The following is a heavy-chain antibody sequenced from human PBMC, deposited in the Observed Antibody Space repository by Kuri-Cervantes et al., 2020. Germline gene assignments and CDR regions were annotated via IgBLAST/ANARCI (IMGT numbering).Heavy chain of an antibody. CDR3: ARAGTMVRTRMDV. CDR1: GFTFSDYY. D-gene: IGHD3-10*01. J-gene: IGHJ6*02. V-gene: IGHV3-11*01. Sequence: GGSLRLSCAASGFTFSDYYMSWIRQAPGKGLEWVSYISSGSTIYYADSVKGRFTISRDNTKDSLYLQMNSLRAEDTAVYYCARAGTMVRTRMDVWGQGTKVTVSS. CDR2: ISSGSTI.